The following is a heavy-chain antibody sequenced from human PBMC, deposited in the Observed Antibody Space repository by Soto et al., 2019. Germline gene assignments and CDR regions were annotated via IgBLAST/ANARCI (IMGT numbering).Heavy chain of an antibody. D-gene: IGHD5-18*01. CDR3: TADDAIQLWSPADT. V-gene: IGHV3-15*01. J-gene: IGHJ5*02. CDR1: GFIFSDDW. Sequence: DVQLVESGGGFVKPGGSLRLSCAASGFIFSDDWMSWVRQAPGKGLEWVGSIRANAAGGTKDYTALVQVRFTISRDDSKKTLYLQMTSLKPEATGVYEGTADDAIQLWSPADTGGQGTLVTFPS. CDR2: IRANAAGGTK.